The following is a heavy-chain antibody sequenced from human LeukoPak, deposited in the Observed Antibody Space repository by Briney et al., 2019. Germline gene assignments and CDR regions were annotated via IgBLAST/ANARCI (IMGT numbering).Heavy chain of an antibody. CDR2: IHYSGST. CDR1: GGSISGYY. D-gene: IGHD1-26*01. V-gene: IGHV4-59*01. CDR3: AREGARWEPSFSAFDI. J-gene: IGHJ3*02. Sequence: SETLSLTCTVSGGSISGYYWSWIRQPPEKGLEWIGYIHYSGSTSYNPSLKSRVTISVDTSMNPFSLKLSSVTAADTAVYYCAREGARWEPSFSAFDIWGQGTMVTVSS.